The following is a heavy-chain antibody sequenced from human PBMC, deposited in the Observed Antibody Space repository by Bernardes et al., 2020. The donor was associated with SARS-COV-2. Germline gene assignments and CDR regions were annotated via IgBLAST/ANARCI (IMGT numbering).Heavy chain of an antibody. V-gene: IGHV1-69*04. CDR2: IIPILGIA. J-gene: IGHJ2*01. D-gene: IGHD6-19*01. CDR3: ARDVGYSSGWSNWYFDL. Sequence: SVKVSCKASGGTFSSYTISWVRQAPGQGLEWMGRIIPILGIATYAQKFQGRVTITADKSTSTAYMELSSLRSEDTAVYYCARDVGYSSGWSNWYFDLWGRGTLVTVSS. CDR1: GGTFSSYT.